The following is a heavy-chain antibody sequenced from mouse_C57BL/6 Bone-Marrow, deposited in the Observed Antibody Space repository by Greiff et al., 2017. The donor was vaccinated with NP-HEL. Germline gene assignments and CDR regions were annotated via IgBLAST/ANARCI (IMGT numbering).Heavy chain of an antibody. Sequence: VQLQQSGPGLVKPSQSLSLTCSVTGYSITSGYYWNWIRQFPGNKLEWMGYISYDGSNNYNPSLKNRISITRDTSKNQFFLKLNSVTTEDTATYYCARDSSKDYYAMDYWGQGTSVTVSS. CDR1: GYSITSGYY. D-gene: IGHD3-1*01. CDR2: ISYDGSN. V-gene: IGHV3-6*01. J-gene: IGHJ4*01. CDR3: ARDSSKDYYAMDY.